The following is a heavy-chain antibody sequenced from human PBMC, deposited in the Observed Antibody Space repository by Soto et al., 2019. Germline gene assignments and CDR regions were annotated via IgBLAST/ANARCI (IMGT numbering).Heavy chain of an antibody. CDR3: AKGGYYSLFDI. D-gene: IGHD3-16*01. Sequence: VGSLRLSCVASGFPFSSYAMSWVRQTPGKGLEWVSGISGSGGRTYYADSVKGRFTISRDNSNNTLSLQMHILRVEDTAVYFCAKGGYYSLFDIWGQGTVVTVSS. V-gene: IGHV3-23*01. CDR1: GFPFSSYA. J-gene: IGHJ3*02. CDR2: ISGSGGRT.